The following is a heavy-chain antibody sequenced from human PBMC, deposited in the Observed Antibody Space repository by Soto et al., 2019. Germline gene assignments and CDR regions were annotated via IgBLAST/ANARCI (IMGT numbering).Heavy chain of an antibody. D-gene: IGHD3-10*01. CDR1: GGSISSSSYY. V-gene: IGHV4-39*01. CDR3: ARHAGGSGNYGMDV. J-gene: IGHJ6*02. Sequence: QLQLQESGPGLVKPSETLSLTCTVSGGSISSSSYYWGWIRQPPGKGLEWIGSIYYSGSTYYNPSLKIRVAITVDTSRHQFSPRWRSLPAADTAVYDCARHAGGSGNYGMDVWGQGTTVTVSS. CDR2: IYYSGST.